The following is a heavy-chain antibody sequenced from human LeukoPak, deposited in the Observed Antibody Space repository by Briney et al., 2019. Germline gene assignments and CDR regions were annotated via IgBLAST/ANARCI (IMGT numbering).Heavy chain of an antibody. V-gene: IGHV4-4*02. J-gene: IGHJ4*02. CDR3: ARVVSSSGWAFDY. D-gene: IGHD6-19*01. CDR1: GGTISSSNW. CDR2: IYQSGST. Sequence: PSETLSLTCAVSGGTISSSNWWSWVRPPPGKGVEWIGEIYQSGSTNYNPSLKSRVTISVDKSKNEFSLKVSSVTAADTAVYYCARVVSSSGWAFDYWGQGTLVTVSS.